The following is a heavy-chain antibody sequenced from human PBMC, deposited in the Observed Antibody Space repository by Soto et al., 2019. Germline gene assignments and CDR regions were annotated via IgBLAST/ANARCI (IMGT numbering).Heavy chain of an antibody. CDR1: GYSITNGYY. V-gene: IGHV4-38-2*01. Sequence: PSETLSLTCAVSGYSITNGYYWGWIRQPPGQGLEWIGTIYHSGSTYYNPSLKTRVTISVDTSKNQFSLKLSSVTAADTAVYYFARALYCSGGSCSPLRGMDVWGQGTTVTVS. D-gene: IGHD2-15*01. CDR3: ARALYCSGGSCSPLRGMDV. CDR2: IYHSGST. J-gene: IGHJ6*02.